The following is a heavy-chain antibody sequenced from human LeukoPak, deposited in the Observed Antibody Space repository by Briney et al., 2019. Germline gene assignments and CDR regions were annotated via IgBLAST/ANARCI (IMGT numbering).Heavy chain of an antibody. D-gene: IGHD2-2*02. V-gene: IGHV1-8*03. J-gene: IGHJ4*02. CDR1: GYTFTSYD. Sequence: ASVKVSCKASGYTFTSYDINWVRQATGQGLEWMGWMNPNSGNTGYAQNFQGRVTITRNTSISTAYMELSSLTSEDTAVYYCASNPRYCSSTSCYIGYWGQGTLVTVSS. CDR2: MNPNSGNT. CDR3: ASNPRYCSSTSCYIGY.